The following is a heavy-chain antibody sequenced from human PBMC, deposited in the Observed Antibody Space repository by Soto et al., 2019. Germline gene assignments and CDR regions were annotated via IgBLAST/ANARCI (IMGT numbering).Heavy chain of an antibody. V-gene: IGHV4-30-4*01. D-gene: IGHD3-9*01. CDR2: IYYSGST. Sequence: KPSETLSLTCTFSCGSISSGDYYWSWIRQPPGKGLEWIGYIYYSGSTYYNPSLKSRVTISVDTSKNQFSLKLSSVTAADTAVYYCARAPSILYDILTGSGMDVWGQGTTVTVSS. CDR1: CGSISSGDYY. CDR3: ARAPSILYDILTGSGMDV. J-gene: IGHJ6*02.